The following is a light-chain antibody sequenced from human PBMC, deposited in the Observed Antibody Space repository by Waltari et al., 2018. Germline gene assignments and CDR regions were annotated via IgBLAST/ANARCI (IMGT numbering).Light chain of an antibody. V-gene: IGKV1-5*03. CDR1: ESISIW. J-gene: IGKJ2*01. CDR3: QQYDSESYT. Sequence: DIQMTQSPSILSASVGDKVTITCPSKESISIWLAWYQHKPGTAPKLLIYRASTLERGVPSRFSGAGSGTEFTLTISSLQPDDFATYYCQQYDSESYTFGQGTKLEIK. CDR2: RAS.